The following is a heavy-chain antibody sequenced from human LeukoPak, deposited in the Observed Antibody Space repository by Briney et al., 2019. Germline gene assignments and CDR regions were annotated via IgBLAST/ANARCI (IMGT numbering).Heavy chain of an antibody. CDR1: GFIFNDYA. J-gene: IGHJ4*02. V-gene: IGHV3-23*01. Sequence: PGGSLRLSCAASGFIFNDYAMTWVRQAPGKGLEWVSAISSNGGTTDYADSVKGRFTISRDNSKNTLYLQMNSLRAEDTAVYYCAKDRGYSGYGLHWGQGTLVTVSS. CDR3: AKDRGYSGYGLH. CDR2: ISSNGGTT. D-gene: IGHD5-12*01.